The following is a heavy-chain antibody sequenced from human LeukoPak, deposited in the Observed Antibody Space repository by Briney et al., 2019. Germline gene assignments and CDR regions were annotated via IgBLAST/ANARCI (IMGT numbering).Heavy chain of an antibody. CDR3: ASPGVITMIDAFDI. Sequence: GASIKVSCKASGYTFTGYYMHWVRQAPGQGLEWMGWINPNSGGTNYAQKFQGRVTMTRDTSISTAYMELSRLRSDDTAVYYCASPGVITMIDAFDIWGQGTMVTVSS. D-gene: IGHD3-22*01. CDR1: GYTFTGYY. V-gene: IGHV1-2*02. J-gene: IGHJ3*02. CDR2: INPNSGGT.